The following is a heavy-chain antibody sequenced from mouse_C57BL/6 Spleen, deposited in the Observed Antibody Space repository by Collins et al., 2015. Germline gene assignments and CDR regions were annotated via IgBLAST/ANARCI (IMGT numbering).Heavy chain of an antibody. J-gene: IGHJ3*01. V-gene: IGHV2-5*01. CDR3: AKNEGYPAY. D-gene: IGHD3-1*01. CDR1: GFSLTNYG. Sequence: QVQLKQSGPGLVQPSQSLSITCTVSGFSLTNYGVHWVRQSPGKGLEWLEVIWRGGYTDYNAAFMSRLSITKDNSKSQVFFTMNSLQPDDTAIYYCAKNEGYPAYWGQGTLVTVSA. CDR2: IWRGGYT.